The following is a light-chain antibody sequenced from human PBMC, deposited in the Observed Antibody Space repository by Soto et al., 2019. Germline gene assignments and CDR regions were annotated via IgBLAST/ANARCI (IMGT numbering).Light chain of an antibody. Sequence: QSALTQPASVSGSPGQSITISCTGSSSDVGPYNLVSWYQHHPGKAPKLMISEVVKRPSGVSNRFSGSKSGNTASLTISGLQAEDEADYNCCSYAGSSMFVFGGGTKVTV. V-gene: IGLV2-23*02. J-gene: IGLJ2*01. CDR1: SSDVGPYNL. CDR3: CSYAGSSMFV. CDR2: EVV.